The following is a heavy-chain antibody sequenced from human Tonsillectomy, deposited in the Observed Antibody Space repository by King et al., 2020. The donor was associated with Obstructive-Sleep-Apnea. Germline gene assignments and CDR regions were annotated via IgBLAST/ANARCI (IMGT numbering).Heavy chain of an antibody. J-gene: IGHJ4*02. CDR2: IYYSGST. CDR3: ARDIVVVVAARNEMGFDY. D-gene: IGHD2-15*01. Sequence: QLQESGPGLVKPSETLSLTCTVSGGSISSSSYYWGWIRQPPGKGLEWIGSIYYSGSTYSNPSLKSRVTISVDTSKNQFSLKLSSVTAADTAVYYCARDIVVVVAARNEMGFDYWGQGTLVTVSS. CDR1: GGSISSSSYY. V-gene: IGHV4-39*07.